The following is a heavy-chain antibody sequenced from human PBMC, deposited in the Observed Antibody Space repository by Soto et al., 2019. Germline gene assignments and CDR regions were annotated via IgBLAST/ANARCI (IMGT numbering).Heavy chain of an antibody. Sequence: GGSLRLSCAASGFTFSGSAMHWVRQASGKGLEWVGRIRSKANSYATAYAASVKGRFTISRDDSKNTAYLQMNSLKTEDTAVYYCTSLTDQDAFDIWGQGTMVTVSS. CDR3: TSLTDQDAFDI. CDR2: IRSKANSYAT. V-gene: IGHV3-73*01. J-gene: IGHJ3*02. CDR1: GFTFSGSA. D-gene: IGHD2-2*01.